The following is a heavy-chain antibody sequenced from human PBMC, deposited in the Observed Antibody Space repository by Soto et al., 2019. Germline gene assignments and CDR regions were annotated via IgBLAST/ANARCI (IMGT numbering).Heavy chain of an antibody. V-gene: IGHV4-31*03. D-gene: IGHD3-3*01. CDR3: ARGIYYDFWSGYPGYFDY. CDR2: IYYSGST. CDR1: GGSISSGGYH. J-gene: IGHJ4*02. Sequence: SETLSLTCTVSGGSISSGGYHWSWIRQHPGKGLEWIGYIYYSGSTYYNPSLKSRVTISVDTSKNQFSLKLSSVTAADTAVYYCARGIYYDFWSGYPGYFDYWGQGTLVTVSS.